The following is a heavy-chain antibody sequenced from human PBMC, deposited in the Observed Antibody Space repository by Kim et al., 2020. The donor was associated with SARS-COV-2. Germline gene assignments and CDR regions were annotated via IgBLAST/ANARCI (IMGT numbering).Heavy chain of an antibody. CDR1: GFTFSSYA. D-gene: IGHD1-1*01. Sequence: GGSLRLSCAASGFTFSSYAMSWVRQAPGKGLEWVSAISGSGGSTYYADSVKGRFTISRDNSKNTLYLQMNILRAEDTAVYYCAKKGQLERIRSPTIEDFWYFDLWGRGTLVTVSS. CDR2: ISGSGGST. V-gene: IGHV3-23*01. CDR3: AKKGQLERIRSPTIEDFWYFDL. J-gene: IGHJ2*01.